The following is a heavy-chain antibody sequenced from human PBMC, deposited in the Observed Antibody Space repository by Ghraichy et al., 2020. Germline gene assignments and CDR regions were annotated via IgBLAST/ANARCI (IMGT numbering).Heavy chain of an antibody. CDR3: ARHGGMATIDNWFDP. D-gene: IGHD5-24*01. V-gene: IGHV4-59*08. CDR2: IYYSGRT. CDR1: GGSISSYY. Sequence: SETLSLTCTVSGGSISSYYWSWIRQPPGKGLEWIGYIYYSGRTNYNPSLKSRVTISVDTSKNQFSLKLSSVTAADTAVYYCARHGGMATIDNWFDPWGQGTLVTVSS. J-gene: IGHJ5*02.